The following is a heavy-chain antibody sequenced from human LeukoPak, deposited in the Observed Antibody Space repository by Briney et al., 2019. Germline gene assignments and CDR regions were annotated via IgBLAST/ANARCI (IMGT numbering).Heavy chain of an antibody. D-gene: IGHD3-10*01. V-gene: IGHV4-59*01. Sequence: PSETLSLTCAASGGTISSYNWAWIRQPPGKGLEWVGYIYYSGSTNYNPSLKSRVTISVDTSKNQFSLKLSSVTAADTAVYYCARGPPYYYFDYWGQGTLVTVSS. CDR2: IYYSGST. J-gene: IGHJ4*02. CDR3: ARGPPYYYFDY. CDR1: GGTISSYN.